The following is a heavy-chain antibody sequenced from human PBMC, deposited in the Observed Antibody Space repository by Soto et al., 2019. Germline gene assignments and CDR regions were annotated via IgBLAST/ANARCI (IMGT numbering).Heavy chain of an antibody. Sequence: QVQLQRWGAGLLRPSETLSLTCAVSGGSFRGYYWTWLRQSPGRGLEWIGEINHSGSTNSNPSLKSRLTISVDTSQTQFSMNLTSVPAADAAVYYCARGRGFMSRNALDLWGQGTRVIVSS. CDR3: ARGRGFMSRNALDL. V-gene: IGHV4-34*01. CDR2: INHSGST. J-gene: IGHJ3*01. CDR1: GGSFRGYY.